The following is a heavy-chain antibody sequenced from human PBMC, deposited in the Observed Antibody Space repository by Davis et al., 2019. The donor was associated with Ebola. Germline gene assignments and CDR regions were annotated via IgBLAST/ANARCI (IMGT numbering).Heavy chain of an antibody. V-gene: IGHV1-3*01. CDR3: ARDEDV. CDR2: INGGNGDT. Sequence: AASVKVSCKTSGYIFTRYSIHLVRQAPGEGLEWVGWINGGNGDTKWSQKFQGRVTFTRDASASTAYMELSSLRSEDAAMYYCARDEDVWGQGTTVTVSS. CDR1: GYIFTRYS. J-gene: IGHJ6*02.